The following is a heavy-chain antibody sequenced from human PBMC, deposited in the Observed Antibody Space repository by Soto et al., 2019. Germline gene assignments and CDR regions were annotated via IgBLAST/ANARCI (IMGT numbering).Heavy chain of an antibody. V-gene: IGHV1-69*13. D-gene: IGHD6-6*01. CDR3: ARLAGSIAALNWFDP. Sequence: EASVKVSCKASGGTFSSYAISWVRQAPGQGLEWMGGIIPIFGTANYAQKFQGRVTITADESTSTAYMELSSLRSEDTAVYYCARLAGSIAALNWFDPWGQGTLVTVSS. CDR1: GGTFSSYA. CDR2: IIPIFGTA. J-gene: IGHJ5*02.